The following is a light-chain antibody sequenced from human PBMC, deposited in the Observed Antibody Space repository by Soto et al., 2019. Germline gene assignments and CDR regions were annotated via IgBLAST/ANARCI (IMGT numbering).Light chain of an antibody. CDR2: GAS. CDR3: QQYNNWPHT. V-gene: IGKV3-15*01. CDR1: QSVSSK. Sequence: EIRMTQSPATLSVSPGERATLSCRASQSVSSKLAWFQQKPGQAPRLLIYGASTRATGLPARFSGTGSGAEVTLTISSLQSEDFAVYYCQQYNNWPHTFGQGTKLEIK. J-gene: IGKJ2*01.